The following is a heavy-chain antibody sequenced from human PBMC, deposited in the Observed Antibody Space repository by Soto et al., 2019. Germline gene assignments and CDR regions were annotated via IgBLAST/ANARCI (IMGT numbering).Heavy chain of an antibody. V-gene: IGHV3-23*01. J-gene: IGHJ4*02. D-gene: IGHD5-12*01. CDR1: GFTFISDA. Sequence: EVQLLESGGGLVQPGGSLRLSCAASGFTFISDAMSWVRQAPGKGLECFSAISGSGVRRYYADSVNGRFTISRDNSKNTLYLQMNSLRAEDTAVYYCAKDGSGYDYWGQGTLVTVS. CDR2: ISGSGVRR. CDR3: AKDGSGYDY.